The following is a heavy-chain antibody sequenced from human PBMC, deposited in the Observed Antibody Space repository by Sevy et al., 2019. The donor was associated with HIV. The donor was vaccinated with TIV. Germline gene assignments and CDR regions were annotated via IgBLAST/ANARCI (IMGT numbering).Heavy chain of an antibody. CDR1: GGSVSSGSYY. D-gene: IGHD4-17*01. V-gene: IGHV4-61*01. CDR3: ARGLRYGDLDY. J-gene: IGHJ4*02. CDR2: IYYSGGT. Sequence: SETLSLTCTVSGGSVSSGSYYWSWIRQPPGKGLEWIGYIYYSGGTNYNPSLKSRVTISVDTSKNQFSLKLSSVTAADSAVYYCARGLRYGDLDYWGQGTLVTVSS.